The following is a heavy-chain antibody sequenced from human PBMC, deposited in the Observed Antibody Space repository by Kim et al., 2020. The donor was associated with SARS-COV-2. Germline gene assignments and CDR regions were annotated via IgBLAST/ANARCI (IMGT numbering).Heavy chain of an antibody. V-gene: IGHV1-3*01. Sequence: YSQKFQGRVTITRDTSASTAYMELSSLGSEDTAVYYCARAIITPRCMFDPWGQGTLVTVSS. D-gene: IGHD3-22*01. J-gene: IGHJ5*02. CDR3: ARAIITPRCMFDP.